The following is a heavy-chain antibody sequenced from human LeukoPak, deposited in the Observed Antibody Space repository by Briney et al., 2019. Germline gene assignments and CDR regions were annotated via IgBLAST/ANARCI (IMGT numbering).Heavy chain of an antibody. D-gene: IGHD6-19*01. CDR3: ASHIRGRVAGPYYFDY. J-gene: IGHJ4*02. CDR1: GFTFSSYW. CDR2: IKQDGSEK. Sequence: QPGGSLRLSCAASGFTFSSYWMSWVRQAPGKGLVWVANIKQDGSEKYYGDSVKGRFTISRDNAKNSLYLQMNSLRAEDTAVYYCASHIRGRVAGPYYFDYWGQGTLVTVSS. V-gene: IGHV3-7*01.